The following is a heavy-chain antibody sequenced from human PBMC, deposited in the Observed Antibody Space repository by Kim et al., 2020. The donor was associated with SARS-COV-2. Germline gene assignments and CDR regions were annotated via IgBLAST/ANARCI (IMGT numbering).Heavy chain of an antibody. CDR1: GGTINSYS. CDR2: IIPILGIG. CDR3: ARDRGSESGSSLDN. D-gene: IGHD1-26*01. V-gene: IGHV1-69*04. J-gene: IGHJ4*02. Sequence: VKVSCKASGGTINSYSISWVRQAPGQGLEWMGRIIPILGIGNSAQKFQGRVTITADKSTSTAYMELSSLISDDTAVYYCARDRGSESGSSLDNWGPGTQVTVSS.